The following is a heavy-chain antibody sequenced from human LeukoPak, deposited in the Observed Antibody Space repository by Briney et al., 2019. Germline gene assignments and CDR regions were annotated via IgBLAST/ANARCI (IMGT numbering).Heavy chain of an antibody. J-gene: IGHJ4*02. V-gene: IGHV3-23*01. D-gene: IGHD1-7*01. CDR3: AKRTRYYFDY. CDR2: ISGSGGST. Sequence: GGSLRLSCAASGFTFSSYAMGWVRQAPGKGLEWVSAISGSGGSTYYADSLKGRFTISRDNSKNTLYLQMNSLRAEDTAVYYCAKRTRYYFDYWRQGTLVTVSS. CDR1: GFTFSSYA.